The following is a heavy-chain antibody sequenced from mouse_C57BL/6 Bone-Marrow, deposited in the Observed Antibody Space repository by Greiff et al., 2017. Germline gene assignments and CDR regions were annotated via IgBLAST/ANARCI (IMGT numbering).Heavy chain of an antibody. CDR2: IYPGNSDT. CDR1: GYTFTSYW. Sequence: VQLKESGTVLARPGASVKMSCKTSGYTFTSYWMHWVKQRPGKGLEWIGAIYPGNSDTSYNQKFKGKAKLTAVTSASTANMEISSLTNEDSAVYDYKRGNGPGYFDYWGQGTTLTVSS. J-gene: IGHJ2*01. D-gene: IGHD1-2*01. CDR3: KRGNGPGYFDY. V-gene: IGHV1-5*01.